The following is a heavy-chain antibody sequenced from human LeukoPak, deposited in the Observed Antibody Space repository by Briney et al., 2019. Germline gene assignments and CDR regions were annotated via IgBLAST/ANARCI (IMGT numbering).Heavy chain of an antibody. V-gene: IGHV1-69*13. D-gene: IGHD1-20*01. CDR2: IIPIFGTA. Sequence: ASVKVSCKASGYTFTNSAIHWVRQAPGQRLEWMGGIIPIFGTANYAQKFQGRVTVTADESTSTAYMELSSLRSEDTAVYYCARSMAVYNWNPYGMDVWGQGTTVTVSS. CDR1: GYTFTNSA. J-gene: IGHJ6*02. CDR3: ARSMAVYNWNPYGMDV.